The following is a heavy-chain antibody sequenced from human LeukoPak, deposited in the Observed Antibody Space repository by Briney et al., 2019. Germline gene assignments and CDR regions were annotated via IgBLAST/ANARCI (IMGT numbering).Heavy chain of an antibody. CDR3: ATARSGWNIDY. CDR2: ISYDGSNK. Sequence: GGSLRLSCAASGFTFSSYAMHWVRRAPGKGLEWVAVISYDGSNKYYADSVKGRFTISRDNSKNTLYLQMNSLRAEDTAVYYCATARSGWNIDYWGQGTLVTVSS. V-gene: IGHV3-30-3*01. D-gene: IGHD6-19*01. J-gene: IGHJ4*02. CDR1: GFTFSSYA.